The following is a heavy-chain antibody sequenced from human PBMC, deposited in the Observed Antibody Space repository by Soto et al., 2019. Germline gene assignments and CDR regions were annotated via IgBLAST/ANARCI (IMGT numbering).Heavy chain of an antibody. CDR3: AEDLPPSSSSSISYFDY. CDR2: ISGSGGST. D-gene: IGHD6-6*01. CDR1: GFTFSSYA. J-gene: IGHJ4*02. V-gene: IGHV3-23*01. Sequence: GGSLRLSCAASGFTFSSYAMSWVRQAPGKGLECVSAISGSGGSTYYADSVKGRFTISRDNSKNTLYLQMNSLRAEDTAVYYCAEDLPPSSSSSISYFDYWGQGALVTVSS.